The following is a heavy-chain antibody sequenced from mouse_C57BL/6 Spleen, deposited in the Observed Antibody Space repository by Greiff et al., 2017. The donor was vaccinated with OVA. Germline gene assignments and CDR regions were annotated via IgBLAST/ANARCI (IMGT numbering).Heavy chain of an antibody. CDR2: IWGVGST. D-gene: IGHD2-2*01. Sequence: VKLVESGPGLVAPSQSLSITCTVSGFSLTSYGVDWVRQSPGKGLEWLGVIWGVGSTNYNSALKSRLSISKDNSKSQVFLKMISLQTDDTAMYACASGGYDERFAYWGQGTLVTVSA. CDR3: ASGGYDERFAY. V-gene: IGHV2-6*01. CDR1: GFSLTSYG. J-gene: IGHJ3*01.